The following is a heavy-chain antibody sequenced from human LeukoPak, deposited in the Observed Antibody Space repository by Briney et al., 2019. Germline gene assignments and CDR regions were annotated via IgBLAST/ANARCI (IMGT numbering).Heavy chain of an antibody. J-gene: IGHJ4*02. V-gene: IGHV3-23*01. Sequence: GGSLRLSCAASGFTFSSYAMSWVRQAPGKGLEWVSAISGSGGSTYYADPVKGRFTISRDNSKNTLYLQMNSLRAEDTAVYYCAKVKDLRDSSSLVDYWGQGTLVTVSS. CDR2: ISGSGGST. CDR3: AKVKDLRDSSSLVDY. CDR1: GFTFSSYA. D-gene: IGHD6-13*01.